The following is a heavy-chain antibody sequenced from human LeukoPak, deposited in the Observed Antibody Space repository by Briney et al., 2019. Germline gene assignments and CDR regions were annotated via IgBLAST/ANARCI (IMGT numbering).Heavy chain of an antibody. V-gene: IGHV3-23*01. CDR1: GFTFSSYA. J-gene: IGHJ4*02. D-gene: IGHD1-20*01. CDR2: ISGSGSST. CDR3: ARTYNWNDAGFDY. Sequence: GGSLTLSCAASGFTFSSYAMSWVRQAPGKGLEWVSGISGSGSSTSYADSVRGRFTISRDNAKNTLYLQMNSLTAEETAVYYCARTYNWNDAGFDYWGQGTLVTVSS.